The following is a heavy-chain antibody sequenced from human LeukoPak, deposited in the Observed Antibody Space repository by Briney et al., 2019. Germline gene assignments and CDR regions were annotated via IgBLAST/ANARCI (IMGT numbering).Heavy chain of an antibody. CDR3: ARGRYCSSTSCYHFDY. CDR1: GYTFTSYG. J-gene: IGHJ4*02. V-gene: IGHV1-18*01. D-gene: IGHD2-2*01. Sequence: ASVKVSCKAFGYTFTSYGISWVRQAPGQGLVWMGWISAYNGNTNYAQKLQGRVTMTTDTSTSTAYMELRSLRSDDTAVYYCARGRYCSSTSCYHFDYWGQGTLVTVSS. CDR2: ISAYNGNT.